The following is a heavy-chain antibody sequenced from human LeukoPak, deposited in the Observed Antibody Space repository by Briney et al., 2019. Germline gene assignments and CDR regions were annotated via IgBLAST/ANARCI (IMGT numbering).Heavy chain of an antibody. Sequence: PSETLSLTCTVSGDSISSSSYYWGWIRQPPGTGLEWIGSIYYTGYTYDNPSLRSRITMSVDTPKNQFSLQLSSVTAADTAVYYCARLITMVRGLEDWFDPWGQGSLVTVSS. CDR2: IYYTGYT. CDR3: ARLITMVRGLEDWFDP. J-gene: IGHJ5*02. D-gene: IGHD3-10*01. V-gene: IGHV4-39*07. CDR1: GDSISSSSYY.